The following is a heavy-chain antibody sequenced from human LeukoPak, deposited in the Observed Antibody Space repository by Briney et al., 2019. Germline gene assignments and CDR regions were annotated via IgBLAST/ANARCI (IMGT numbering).Heavy chain of an antibody. CDR2: IYYSGST. V-gene: IGHV4-59*01. D-gene: IGHD1-26*01. J-gene: IGHJ4*02. CDR3: ARVVGAFFDY. CDR1: GGSLSSYY. Sequence: PSETLSLTCTVSGGSLSSYYWSWIRQPPGKGLEWIGYIYYSGSTNYNPSLKSRVTISVDTSKNQFSLKLSSVTAADTAVYYCARVVGAFFDYWGQGTLVTVSS.